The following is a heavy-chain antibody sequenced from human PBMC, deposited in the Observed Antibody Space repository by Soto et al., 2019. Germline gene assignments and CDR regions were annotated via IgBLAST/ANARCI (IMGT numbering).Heavy chain of an antibody. CDR2: ISAYNGNT. J-gene: IGHJ4*02. Sequence: ASVKVSCKASGYTFTSYGISWVRQAPGQGLEWMGWISAYNGNTNYAQKLQGRVTMTTDTSTSTAYMELRSLRSDDTAVYYCARGTSQYSSSWYTSLRYYFDYWGQGTLVTVSS. CDR1: GYTFTSYG. D-gene: IGHD6-13*01. V-gene: IGHV1-18*01. CDR3: ARGTSQYSSSWYTSLRYYFDY.